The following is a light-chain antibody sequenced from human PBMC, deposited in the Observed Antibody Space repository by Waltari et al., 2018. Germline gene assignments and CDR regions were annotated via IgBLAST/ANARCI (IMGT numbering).Light chain of an antibody. CDR2: DVS. Sequence: QSALTQPASVSGSPGQSIPISCPGTSSDVGGYNYFSWYQQHPGKAPKLMIYDVSNRPSGVSNRFSGSKSGNTASLTISGLQAEDEADYYCSSYTSSSTPVFGGGTKLTVL. V-gene: IGLV2-14*03. CDR1: SSDVGGYNY. J-gene: IGLJ2*01. CDR3: SSYTSSSTPV.